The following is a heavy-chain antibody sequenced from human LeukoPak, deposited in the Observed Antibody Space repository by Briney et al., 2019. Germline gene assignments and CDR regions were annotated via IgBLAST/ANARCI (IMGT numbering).Heavy chain of an antibody. J-gene: IGHJ4*02. CDR2: ISGNGGRT. CDR3: AKGLGGTVPFDY. Sequence: GGSLRLSCEASGFTFTGYAMNWVREAPGKGLEWVSAISGNGGRTYYADSVKGRFTISRDNSKNTIYMQMNSLRAEDTAVYFCAKGLGGTVPFDYWGQGTLVTVPS. V-gene: IGHV3-23*01. CDR1: GFTFTGYA. D-gene: IGHD1-1*01.